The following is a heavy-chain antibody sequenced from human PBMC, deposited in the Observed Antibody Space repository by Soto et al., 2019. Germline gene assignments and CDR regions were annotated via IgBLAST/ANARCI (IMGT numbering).Heavy chain of an antibody. Sequence: GGSLRLSCAASGFTFSSYAMSWVRQAPGKGLEWVSAISGSGGSTYYADSVKGRFTISRDNSKNTLYLQMNSLRAEDTAVYYCAKDTDIVVVPALNYWGQGTLVTVSS. CDR1: GFTFSSYA. V-gene: IGHV3-23*01. J-gene: IGHJ4*02. CDR2: ISGSGGST. CDR3: AKDTDIVVVPALNY. D-gene: IGHD2-2*01.